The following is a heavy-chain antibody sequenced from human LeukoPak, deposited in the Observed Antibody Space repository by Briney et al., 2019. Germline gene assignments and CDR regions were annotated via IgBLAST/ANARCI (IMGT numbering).Heavy chain of an antibody. CDR1: GFTSSSYS. J-gene: IGHJ4*02. Sequence: GGSLRLSCAASGFTSSSYSMSWVRQAPGKGLEWVSAISGSGGSTYYADSVKGRFTISRDNSKNTLYLQMNSLRAEDTAVYYCAKSRALSYSSGWYDYWGQGTLVTVSS. CDR3: AKSRALSYSSGWYDY. D-gene: IGHD6-19*01. V-gene: IGHV3-23*01. CDR2: ISGSGGST.